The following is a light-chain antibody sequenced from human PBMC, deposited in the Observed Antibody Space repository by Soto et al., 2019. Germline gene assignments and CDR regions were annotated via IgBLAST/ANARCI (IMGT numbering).Light chain of an antibody. V-gene: IGLV2-11*01. CDR2: DVS. Sequence: QSALTQPRSVSGSPGQSVTISCTGTSSEVGGYNYVSWYQQHPDIAPKLMIYDVSKRPSGVPDRFSGSKSGNTASLTISGLQAEYEADYYCCSYAGSYTWVFGGGTKLTVL. CDR3: CSYAGSYTWV. CDR1: SSEVGGYNY. J-gene: IGLJ3*02.